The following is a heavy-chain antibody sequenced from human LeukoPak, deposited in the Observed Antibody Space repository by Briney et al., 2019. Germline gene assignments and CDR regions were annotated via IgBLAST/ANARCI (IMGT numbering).Heavy chain of an antibody. CDR3: ARTYYYDSSGYRRSYDAFDI. J-gene: IGHJ3*02. CDR1: GYTFTGYY. Sequence: ASVKVSCKASGYTFTGYYMHWVRQAPGQGLEWMGWINPNSGGTNYAQKFQGRVTMTRDTSISTAYMELSRLRSDDTAVYYCARTYYYDSSGYRRSYDAFDIWGQGTMVTVSS. D-gene: IGHD3-22*01. CDR2: INPNSGGT. V-gene: IGHV1-2*02.